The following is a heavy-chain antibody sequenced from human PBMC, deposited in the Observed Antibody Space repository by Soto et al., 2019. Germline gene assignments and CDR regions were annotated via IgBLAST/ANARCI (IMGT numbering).Heavy chain of an antibody. V-gene: IGHV3-21*01. CDR2: ISSTGSYI. Sequence: GGSLKLSCATSGCTFSPYTMNWVRQAPGKGLEWVSSISSTGSYISYADSVKGRFTISRDNANNSLFLQMNSLRAEGTALYYCAREVRRGWFDPWGQGTLVTGSS. CDR1: GCTFSPYT. CDR3: AREVRRGWFDP. J-gene: IGHJ5*02.